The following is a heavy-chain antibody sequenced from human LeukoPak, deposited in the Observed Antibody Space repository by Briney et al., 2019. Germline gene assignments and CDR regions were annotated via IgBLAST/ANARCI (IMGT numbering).Heavy chain of an antibody. CDR1: GGSISSYY. V-gene: IGHV4-59*08. Sequence: SETLSLTCTVSGGSISSYYWSWIRQPPGKGLEWIGYIYYSGSTNYSPSLKSRVTISVDTSKNQFSLKLSSVTAADTAVYYCARHGPVRYCSGGSCYLNWYFDLWGRGTLVTVSS. D-gene: IGHD2-15*01. J-gene: IGHJ2*01. CDR3: ARHGPVRYCSGGSCYLNWYFDL. CDR2: IYYSGST.